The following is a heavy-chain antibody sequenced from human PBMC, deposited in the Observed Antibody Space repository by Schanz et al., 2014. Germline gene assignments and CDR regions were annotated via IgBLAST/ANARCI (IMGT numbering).Heavy chain of an antibody. CDR3: ARVELSVYYYALDV. J-gene: IGHJ6*02. Sequence: EVQLVESGGGLIQPGGSLKLACAASGFSVTSNSMNWVRQAPGKGLEWVSVIHDRGNTYSADSVKGRFTISRDNAKNSLYLQMNSLRAEDAAVYYCARVELSVYYYALDVWGQGTTVTVSS. CDR1: GFSVTSNS. V-gene: IGHV3-53*01. D-gene: IGHD2-15*01. CDR2: IHDRGNT.